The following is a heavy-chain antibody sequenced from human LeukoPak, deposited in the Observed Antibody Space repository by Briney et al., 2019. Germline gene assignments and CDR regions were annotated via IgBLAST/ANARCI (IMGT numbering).Heavy chain of an antibody. V-gene: IGHV3-23*01. CDR2: MSSGDDGR. Sequence: PGGSLRLSCAASGFTFSHYAMYWVRQAPGKGLEWVSAMSSGDDGRYYAASVRGRFTISRDTSRSTLYLQMNSLRAEDAAVYYCAKAPVTSCRGAFCYPFDYWGQGTLVTVSS. CDR1: GFTFSHYA. CDR3: AKAPVTSCRGAFCYPFDY. D-gene: IGHD2-15*01. J-gene: IGHJ4*02.